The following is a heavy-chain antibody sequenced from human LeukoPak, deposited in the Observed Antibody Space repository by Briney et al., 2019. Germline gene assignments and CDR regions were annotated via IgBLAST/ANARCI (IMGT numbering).Heavy chain of an antibody. Sequence: ASVKVSCKASGYTFTSYGISWVRQAPGQGLEWMGWISAYNGNTNYAQKLQGRVTMTTDTSTSTAYMELRSLRSDDTAVYYCARERLESSMVALTPDFDYWGQGTLVTASS. CDR2: ISAYNGNT. CDR1: GYTFTSYG. V-gene: IGHV1-18*04. D-gene: IGHD5-12*01. J-gene: IGHJ4*02. CDR3: ARERLESSMVALTPDFDY.